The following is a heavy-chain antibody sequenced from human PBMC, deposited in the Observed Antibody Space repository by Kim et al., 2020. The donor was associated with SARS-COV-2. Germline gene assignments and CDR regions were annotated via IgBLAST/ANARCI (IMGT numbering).Heavy chain of an antibody. V-gene: IGHV3-74*01. D-gene: IGHD3-10*01. J-gene: IGHJ4*02. CDR1: GLAFSAYW. Sequence: GGSLRLSCVASGLAFSAYWMHWVRQGPGKGLEWVARIQPSGNTTNYADSVKGRFTISRDNAKNTLYLEMNSLRVEDTAIYYCTTFGDPKEDWGQGSQVTVSS. CDR3: TTFGDPKED. CDR2: IQPSGNTT.